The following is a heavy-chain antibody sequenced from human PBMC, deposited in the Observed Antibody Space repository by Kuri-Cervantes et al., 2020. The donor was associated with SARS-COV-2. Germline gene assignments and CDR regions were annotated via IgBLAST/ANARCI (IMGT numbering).Heavy chain of an antibody. V-gene: IGHV2-26*01. CDR3: ARIWTEYYDFWSGYSSGWFDP. Sequence: SGPTLVKPTQTLTLTCTFSGFSLSTSGVGVSWIRQPPGKALEWLAHIFSNDEKSYSTSLKSRLTISKDTSKSQVVLTMTNMDPVDTATYYCARIWTEYYDFWSGYSSGWFDPWGQGTLVTVSS. CDR1: GFSLSTSGVG. D-gene: IGHD3-3*01. CDR2: IFSNDEK. J-gene: IGHJ5*02.